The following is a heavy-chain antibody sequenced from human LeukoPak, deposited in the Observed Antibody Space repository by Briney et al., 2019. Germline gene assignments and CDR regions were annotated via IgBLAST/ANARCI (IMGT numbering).Heavy chain of an antibody. CDR1: GFTFSSYA. Sequence: GGSLRLSCAASGFTFSSYALSWVRQAPGKGPEWVSIISISGGSTYADSVKGRFTISRDNSKNTLYLQMNSLRAEDTATYYCANSYLGWGQGTLVTVSS. CDR3: ANSYLG. J-gene: IGHJ4*02. V-gene: IGHV3-23*01. CDR2: ISISGGST.